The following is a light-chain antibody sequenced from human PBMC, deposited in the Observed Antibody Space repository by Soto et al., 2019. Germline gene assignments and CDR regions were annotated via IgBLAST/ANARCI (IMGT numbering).Light chain of an antibody. J-gene: IGLJ1*01. Sequence: QSVLTQPRSVSGSPGQSVTISCTGTSSDVGGYKYVSWYQQHPGKAPKLMIYDVNKRPSGVPDRFSGSKSGNTASLTISGLQAEYEADYYCRSYAGNYDFVFGTGTKLTVL. CDR3: RSYAGNYDFV. CDR1: SSDVGGYKY. CDR2: DVN. V-gene: IGLV2-11*01.